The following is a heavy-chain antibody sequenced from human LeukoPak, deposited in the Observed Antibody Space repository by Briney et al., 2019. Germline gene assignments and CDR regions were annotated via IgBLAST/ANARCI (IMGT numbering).Heavy chain of an antibody. CDR2: ISGSGGST. CDR1: GFTFSNYA. CDR3: ARGTNWSPLDFDH. Sequence: GGSLRLSCAASGFTFSNYAMSWVRQAPGKGLEWVSTISGSGGSTYYADSVKGRVSISRDNAKNSLYLQMNSLRAEDTAVYYCARGTNWSPLDFDHWGQGTLVTVSS. V-gene: IGHV3-23*01. J-gene: IGHJ4*02. D-gene: IGHD1-20*01.